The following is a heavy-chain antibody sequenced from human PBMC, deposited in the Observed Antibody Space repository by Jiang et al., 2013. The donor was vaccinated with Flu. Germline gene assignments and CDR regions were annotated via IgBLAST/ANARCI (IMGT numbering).Heavy chain of an antibody. CDR2: IIPIFGTA. CDR1: GGTFSSYA. V-gene: IGHV1-69*01. D-gene: IGHD4-17*01. J-gene: IGHJ3*02. CDR3: ARDRLTTVTTRDAFDI. Sequence: SGAEVKKPGSSVKVSCKASGGTFSSYAISWVRQAPGQGLEWMGGIIPIFGTANYAQKFQGRVTITADESTSTAYMELSSLRSEDTAVYYCARDRLTTVTTRDAFDIWGQGTMVTVSS.